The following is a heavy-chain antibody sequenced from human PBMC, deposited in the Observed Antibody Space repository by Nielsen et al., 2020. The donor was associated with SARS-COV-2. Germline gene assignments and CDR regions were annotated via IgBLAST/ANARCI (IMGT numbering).Heavy chain of an antibody. J-gene: IGHJ6*03. CDR3: ARGDLVVVPSPILGLGPFFYYFYLDV. V-gene: IGHV4-4*02. CDR2: VSHSGSI. CDR1: GGSVSSNDW. Sequence: SETLSLTCAVSGGSVSSNDWWTWVRQSPGTGLEWIGEVSHSGSINYNPSLTSRVTLSMDKSKRQFSLRLTSVSAADTAVYFCARGDLVVVPSPILGLGPFFYYFYLDVWGKGTTVIVSS. D-gene: IGHD2-2*01.